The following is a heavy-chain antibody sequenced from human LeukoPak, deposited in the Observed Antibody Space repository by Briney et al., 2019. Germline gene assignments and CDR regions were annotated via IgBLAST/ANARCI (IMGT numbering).Heavy chain of an antibody. Sequence: EASVKVSCKASGYSFTSHGISWVRQAPGQGLEWMGWISGYDGNTNYAQKLQDRVTMTTDTSTSTAYMELRSLRSDDTAVYYCARDPRANYFGVDPRHFDYWGQGTLVTVSS. D-gene: IGHD4-17*01. V-gene: IGHV1-18*01. CDR3: ARDPRANYFGVDPRHFDY. CDR2: ISGYDGNT. J-gene: IGHJ4*02. CDR1: GYSFTSHG.